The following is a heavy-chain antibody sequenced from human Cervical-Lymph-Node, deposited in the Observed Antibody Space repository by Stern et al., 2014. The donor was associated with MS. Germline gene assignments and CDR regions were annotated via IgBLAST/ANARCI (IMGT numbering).Heavy chain of an antibody. CDR1: GFTFTSSA. V-gene: IGHV1-58*01. CDR2: VVVGSGNT. J-gene: IGHJ3*02. CDR3: AAEPMYYSDSVGAFDI. D-gene: IGHD3-22*01. Sequence: QLVQSGPEVKKPGTSVKVSCKASGFTFTSSAVQWGRQARGQRLEWIGWVVVGSGNTNYAQKFQERFTITRDMSTSTAYMELSSLRSEDTAVYYCAAEPMYYSDSVGAFDIWGQGTMVTVSS.